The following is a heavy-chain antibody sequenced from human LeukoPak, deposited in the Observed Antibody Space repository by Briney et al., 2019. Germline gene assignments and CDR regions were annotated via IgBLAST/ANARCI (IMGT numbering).Heavy chain of an antibody. V-gene: IGHV3-23*01. J-gene: IGHJ4*02. CDR1: GFTFSSYA. D-gene: IGHD2-15*01. CDR2: ISGSGGST. Sequence: GGSLRLSCAASGFTFSSYAMSWVRQAAGKGLEWVSAISGSGGSTYYADSVKGRFTISRDNSKNTLYLQMNSLRAEDTAVYYCAKWGVCGSCSFDYWGQGTLVTVSS. CDR3: AKWGVCGSCSFDY.